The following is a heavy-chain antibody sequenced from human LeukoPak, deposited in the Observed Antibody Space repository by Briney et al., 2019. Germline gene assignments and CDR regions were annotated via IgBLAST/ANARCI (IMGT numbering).Heavy chain of an antibody. D-gene: IGHD3-16*02. CDR2: ISYDGSNK. Sequence: GGYLRLSCAASGFTFSSYAMHWVRQAPGKGLEWVAVISYDGSNKYYADSVKGRFTISRDNSKNTLYLQMNSLRGEDTAVYYCARDLTRKAGYDYVWGSYRRDDYWGQGTLVTVSS. CDR1: GFTFSSYA. V-gene: IGHV3-30-3*01. CDR3: ARDLTRKAGYDYVWGSYRRDDY. J-gene: IGHJ4*02.